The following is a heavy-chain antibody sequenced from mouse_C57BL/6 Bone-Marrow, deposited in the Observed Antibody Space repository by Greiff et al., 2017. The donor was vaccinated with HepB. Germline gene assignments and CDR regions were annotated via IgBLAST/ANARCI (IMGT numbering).Heavy chain of an antibody. CDR1: GYSITSDY. Sequence: EVKLVESGPGLAKPSQTLSLTCSVTGYSITSDYWNWIRKFPGNKLEYMGYISYSGSTYYNPSLKGRISITRDTSKNQYYLQLNSVTTEDTATYYCARWDYGSSYGGAMDYWGQGTSVTVSS. D-gene: IGHD1-1*01. CDR3: ARWDYGSSYGGAMDY. V-gene: IGHV3-8*01. CDR2: ISYSGST. J-gene: IGHJ4*01.